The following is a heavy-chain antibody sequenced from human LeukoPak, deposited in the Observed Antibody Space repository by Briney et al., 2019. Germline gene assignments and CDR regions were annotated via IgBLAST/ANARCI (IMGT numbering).Heavy chain of an antibody. J-gene: IGHJ1*01. CDR2: IYYSGST. Sequence: SETLSLTCTVSGGSISSSSYYWGWIRQPPGKGLEWIGSIYYSGSTYYNPSLKSRVTISVDTSKNQFSLKLSSVTATDTAVYYCASRTSGLAAPGTGEYFRHWGQGTLVTVSS. CDR1: GGSISSSSYY. V-gene: IGHV4-39*01. D-gene: IGHD6-13*01. CDR3: ASRTSGLAAPGTGEYFRH.